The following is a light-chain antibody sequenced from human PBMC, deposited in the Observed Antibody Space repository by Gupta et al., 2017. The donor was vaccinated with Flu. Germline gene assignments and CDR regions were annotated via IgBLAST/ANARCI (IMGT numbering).Light chain of an antibody. CDR3: RQALQTPRT. CDR2: LGS. CDR1: QGRLHNNGNNY. J-gene: IGKJ2*02. V-gene: IGKV2-28*01. Sequence: VTPVQPARISCRSSQGRLHNNGNNYLNRYLHKPGQSPQLLIYLGSNRASGVPGRFSGSGSGTDFTLKISRVEAEDVGVYYCRQALQTPRTVGQGTKLDIK.